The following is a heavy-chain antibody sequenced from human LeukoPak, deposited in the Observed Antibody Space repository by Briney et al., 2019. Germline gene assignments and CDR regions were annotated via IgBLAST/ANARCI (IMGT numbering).Heavy chain of an antibody. CDR1: GGTFSSYA. CDR2: IIPIFGTA. J-gene: IGHJ3*02. Sequence: ASVKVSCKASGGTFSSYAISWVRQAPGQGLEWMGGIIPIFGTANYAQKFQGRVTITADESTSTAYMELSRLRSDDTAVYYCAKGGVVIKAAFDIWGQGTMVTVSS. D-gene: IGHD3-3*01. CDR3: AKGGVVIKAAFDI. V-gene: IGHV1-69*13.